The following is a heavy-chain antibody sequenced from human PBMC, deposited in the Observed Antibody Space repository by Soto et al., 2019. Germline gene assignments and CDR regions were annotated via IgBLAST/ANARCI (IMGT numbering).Heavy chain of an antibody. J-gene: IGHJ4*02. CDR2: IYSGGST. Sequence: GGSLRLSCAASGFTVSSNYMSWVRQAPGKGLEWVSVIYSGGSTYYADSVKGQFTISRDNSKNTLYLQMNSLRAEDTAVYYCARAYWGYYFDYWGQGTLVTVSS. D-gene: IGHD2-8*02. CDR1: GFTVSSNY. CDR3: ARAYWGYYFDY. V-gene: IGHV3-53*01.